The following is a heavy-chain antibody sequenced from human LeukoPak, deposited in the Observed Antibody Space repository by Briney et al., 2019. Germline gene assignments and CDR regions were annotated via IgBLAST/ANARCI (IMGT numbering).Heavy chain of an antibody. Sequence: GGTLRPSCAASGFTFRNHGMNWVRQAPGKGLEWVSGISPSGGGTYYADSVKGRFTISRDDSKNTLSLQMNSLRVEDTALYYCAQDIAWGAFEHWGQGTLVTVSS. J-gene: IGHJ4*02. CDR3: AQDIAWGAFEH. CDR1: GFTFRNHG. CDR2: ISPSGGGT. V-gene: IGHV3-23*01. D-gene: IGHD7-27*01.